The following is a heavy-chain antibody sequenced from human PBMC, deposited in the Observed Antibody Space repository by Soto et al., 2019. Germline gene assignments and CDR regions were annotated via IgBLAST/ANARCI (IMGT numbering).Heavy chain of an antibody. CDR3: ARIQDYVWGSYPYDV. J-gene: IGHJ4*02. V-gene: IGHV2-26*01. CDR2: IFSNDEK. CDR1: GFSLNDARVG. D-gene: IGHD3-16*02. Sequence: SGPTLVNPTETLTLTCTVSGFSLNDARVGVSWIRQPPGRALEWLAHIFSNDEKSYSTSLYNRLTISKDTSKSQVVLTMTNMGPVDTATYFCARIQDYVWGSYPYDVWGQGSLVTVSS.